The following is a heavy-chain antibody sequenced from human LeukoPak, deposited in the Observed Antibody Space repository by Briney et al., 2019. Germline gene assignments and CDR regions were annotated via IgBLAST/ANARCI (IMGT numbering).Heavy chain of an antibody. CDR2: VSGNGDTK. Sequence: GGSLRISCAASGFYFTDYAMSWARQAPGKGLEWLSAVSGNGDTKDYVDSVKGRFTISRNNSRNTVHLQIDNLRTEDTAVYYCARGSTSTAPGWVYWGHGTPVTVSS. CDR1: GFYFTDYA. CDR3: ARGSTSTAPGWVY. D-gene: IGHD2-21*02. J-gene: IGHJ4*01. V-gene: IGHV3-23*01.